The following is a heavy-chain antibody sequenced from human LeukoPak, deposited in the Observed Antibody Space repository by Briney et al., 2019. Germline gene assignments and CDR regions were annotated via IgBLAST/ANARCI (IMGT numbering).Heavy chain of an antibody. CDR1: GFTFRTYG. V-gene: IGHV3-30*03. Sequence: SGGSLRLSCAASGFTFRTYGMHWVRQAPGKGLEWVAVISYDGRNRYYADSMKGRFTISRDNSKNTLYLQMNSMRAEDTAVYYCARAARLSRQWLAYWGQGTLVTVSS. D-gene: IGHD6-19*01. CDR3: ARAARLSRQWLAY. J-gene: IGHJ4*02. CDR2: ISYDGRNR.